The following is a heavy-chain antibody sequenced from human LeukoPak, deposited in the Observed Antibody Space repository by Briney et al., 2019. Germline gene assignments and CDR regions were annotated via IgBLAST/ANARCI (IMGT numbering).Heavy chain of an antibody. Sequence: GGSLRLSCTASGFTFGDYAMTWVRQAPGKGLEWVANIKQDGSEKYYVDSVKGRFTISRDNAKNSLYLQMNSLRVEDTAVYYCVRDLGPAWYWGQGTLVTVSS. J-gene: IGHJ4*02. CDR2: IKQDGSEK. CDR3: VRDLGPAWY. V-gene: IGHV3-7*01. CDR1: GFTFGDYA.